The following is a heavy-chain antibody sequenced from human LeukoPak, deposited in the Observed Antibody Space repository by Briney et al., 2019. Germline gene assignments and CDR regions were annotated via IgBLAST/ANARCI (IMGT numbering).Heavy chain of an antibody. J-gene: IGHJ4*02. D-gene: IGHD3/OR15-3a*01. V-gene: IGHV1-69*13. CDR1: GYTFTSYD. CDR3: ARDFPRSPDFVFDY. CDR2: IIPIFGTA. Sequence: ASVKVSCTASGYTFTSYDISWVRQAPGQGLEWMGGIIPIFGTANYAQKFQGRVTITADESTSTVYMELSSLRSEDTAVYYCARDFPRSPDFVFDYWGQGTLVTVSS.